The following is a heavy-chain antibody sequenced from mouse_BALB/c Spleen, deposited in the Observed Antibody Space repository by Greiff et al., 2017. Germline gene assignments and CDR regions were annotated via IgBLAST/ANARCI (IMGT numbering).Heavy chain of an antibody. Sequence: EADGGLVQPKGSLKLSCAASGFTFNTYAMNWVRQAPGKGLEWVARIRSKSNNYATYYADSVKDRFTISRDDSQSMLYLQMNNLKTEDTAMYYCVSETGTFAYWGQGTLVTVSA. D-gene: IGHD4-1*01. V-gene: IGHV10-1*02. CDR1: GFTFNTYA. CDR3: VSETGTFAY. J-gene: IGHJ3*01. CDR2: IRSKSNNYAT.